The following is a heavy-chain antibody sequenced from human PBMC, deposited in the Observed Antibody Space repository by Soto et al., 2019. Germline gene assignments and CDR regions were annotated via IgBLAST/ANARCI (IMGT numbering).Heavy chain of an antibody. D-gene: IGHD2-8*02. CDR1: GFTFTSSA. V-gene: IGHV1-58*01. J-gene: IGHJ5*02. Sequence: QMQLVQSGPEVKKPGTSVKVSCKASGFTFTSSAVQWVRQARGQRLEWIGWIVVGSGNTNYAQKFQGRVTITADESTSTAYMELSSLRSQDTAVYYCARDLEGVPVGAWFDPWGQGTLVTVSS. CDR2: IVVGSGNT. CDR3: ARDLEGVPVGAWFDP.